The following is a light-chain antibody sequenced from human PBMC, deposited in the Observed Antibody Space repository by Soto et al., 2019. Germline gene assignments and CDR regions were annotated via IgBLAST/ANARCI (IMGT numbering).Light chain of an antibody. J-gene: IGKJ1*01. CDR3: QQCGNSPQT. CDR2: GAS. Sequence: VSTPSPAALSLSPRERATLSCRASRGGGSSLSWYQQKPGQAPRLLFYGASNRATGIAARFSGSGSGTDFTLTISSLEPEDFAVYYCQQCGNSPQTFGQGTKVDIK. V-gene: IGKV3-11*01. CDR1: RGGGSS.